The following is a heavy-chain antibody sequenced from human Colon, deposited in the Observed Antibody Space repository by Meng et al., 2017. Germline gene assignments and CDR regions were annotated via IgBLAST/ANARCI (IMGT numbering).Heavy chain of an antibody. CDR3: AREDIVVVPAAFDD. J-gene: IGHJ4*02. Sequence: GSLRLSCTVSGGSVSSGSYYWSWIRQPPGKGLEWIGYIYYSGSTNYNPSLKSRVTISVDTSKNQFSLKLSSVTAADTAVYYCAREDIVVVPAAFDDWGQGTLVTVSS. D-gene: IGHD2-2*01. V-gene: IGHV4-61*01. CDR2: IYYSGST. CDR1: GGSVSSGSYY.